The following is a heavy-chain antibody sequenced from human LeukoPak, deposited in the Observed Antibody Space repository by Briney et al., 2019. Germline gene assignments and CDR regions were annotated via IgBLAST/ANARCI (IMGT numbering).Heavy chain of an antibody. Sequence: SETLSLTRTVSGASVSSYYWSWIRQPPGRRLEWIGFIHSSGSTNYNPSLKSRVTMSLDTSKNQFSLKLSSVTAADTAIYYCARDTKFYDTSGYYYFDFWGQGTLVPVSS. CDR2: IHSSGST. CDR3: ARDTKFYDTSGYYYFDF. V-gene: IGHV4-59*02. D-gene: IGHD3-22*01. CDR1: GASVSSYY. J-gene: IGHJ4*02.